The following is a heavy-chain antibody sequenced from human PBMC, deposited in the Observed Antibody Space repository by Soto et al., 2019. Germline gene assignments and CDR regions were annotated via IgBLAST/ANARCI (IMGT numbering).Heavy chain of an antibody. J-gene: IGHJ4*02. CDR1: GYSFTSYW. CDR3: ARQPYGGNARGYFDY. D-gene: IGHD4-17*01. Sequence: ESLKSSGKGCGYSFTSYWIGWVRQMPGKGLEWMGIIYPGDSDTRYSPSFQGQVTISADKSISTAYLQWISLKASDTAMYYCARQPYGGNARGYFDYWGQGTLVTVSS. CDR2: IYPGDSDT. V-gene: IGHV5-51*01.